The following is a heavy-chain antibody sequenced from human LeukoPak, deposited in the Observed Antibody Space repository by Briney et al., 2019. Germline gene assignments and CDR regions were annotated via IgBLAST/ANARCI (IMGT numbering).Heavy chain of an antibody. V-gene: IGHV4-4*02. CDR2: IWHSGTT. CDR1: GASISSNNR. D-gene: IGHD4-17*01. J-gene: IGHJ4*02. Sequence: PSGTLSLTCAVSGASISSNNRWSWVRQPSGKGLEWIGEIWHSGTTNYNPSLKSRVTISVDKSKNQFSLKLNSVTAADTAVYYCMGADYGGHWGQGTLVTVSS. CDR3: MGADYGGH.